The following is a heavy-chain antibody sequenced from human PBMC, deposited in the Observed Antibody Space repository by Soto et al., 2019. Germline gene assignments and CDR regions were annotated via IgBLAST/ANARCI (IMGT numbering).Heavy chain of an antibody. CDR2: IYQSGST. V-gene: IGHV4-30-2*06. CDR1: GGSISSGAYS. CDR3: ARDNSGCSNSDCYLSGWFDP. Sequence: QLQLRESGAGLVKPSETLSLTCTVSGGSISSGAYSWTWIRQSPGKCLEWLGFIYQSGSTYYSPSLKSRVSISIDKSKNQLSLNLRSVTAADTAVYYCARDNSGCSNSDCYLSGWFDPWGQGTLVTVSS. D-gene: IGHD2-2*01. J-gene: IGHJ5*02.